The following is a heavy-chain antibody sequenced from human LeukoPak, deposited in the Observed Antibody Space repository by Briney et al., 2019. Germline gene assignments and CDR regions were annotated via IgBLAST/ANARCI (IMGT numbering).Heavy chain of an antibody. CDR3: ARNYDIFYYGMDV. CDR1: GGSISSYY. V-gene: IGHV4-59*01. Sequence: SETLSLTCTVSGGSISSYYWSWIRQPPGKGLEWIGYIYYSGSTNYNPSLKSRVTISVDTSKNQFSLKLSPVTAADTAVYYCARNYDIFYYGMDVWGQGTTVTVSS. J-gene: IGHJ6*02. D-gene: IGHD3-9*01. CDR2: IYYSGST.